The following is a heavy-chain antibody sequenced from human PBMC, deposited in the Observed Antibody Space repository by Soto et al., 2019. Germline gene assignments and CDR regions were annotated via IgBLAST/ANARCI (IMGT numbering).Heavy chain of an antibody. CDR2: IWYDGSNK. CDR3: ARDSTYGDYLDY. J-gene: IGHJ4*02. V-gene: IGHV3-33*01. CDR1: GFPFSSYG. Sequence: GGSLRLSCAASGFPFSSYGMHLVRQSPGKGLEWVAFIWYDGSNKYYADSVKGRFTISRDNSKNTLYLQMNRLRADDTAVYYCARDSTYGDYLDYWGQGTRITVSS. D-gene: IGHD3-10*01.